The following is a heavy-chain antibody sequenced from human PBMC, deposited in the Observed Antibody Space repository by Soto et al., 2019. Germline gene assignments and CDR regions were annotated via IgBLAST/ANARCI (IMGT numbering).Heavy chain of an antibody. D-gene: IGHD3-10*01. CDR1: GDTFSSYG. J-gene: IGHJ6*02. V-gene: IGHV1-69*13. CDR3: ASEPRNCRELLLFNIRGYYGMDV. CDR2: IIPIFRST. Sequence: SVKVSCKASGDTFSSYGFNWVRQAPGQGLEWMGGIIPIFRSTNYAQKLQGRVTITADESTSTAYMELSSLRSEDTAVYYCASEPRNCRELLLFNIRGYYGMDVWGQGTTVTVSS.